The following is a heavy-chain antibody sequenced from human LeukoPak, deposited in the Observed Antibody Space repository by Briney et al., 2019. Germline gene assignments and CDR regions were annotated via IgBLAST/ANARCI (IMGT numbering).Heavy chain of an antibody. CDR2: ISGDGGST. V-gene: IGHV3-43*02. D-gene: IGHD2-15*01. CDR1: GFIFNDYA. CDR3: ATDCSGDRCYSL. Sequence: GRSLRLSCAVSGFIFNDYAMNWVRQAPGKGLEWVSFISGDGGSTYYADSVKGRFTISRDNSRNCLYLQMNSLRPGDTALYYCATDCSGDRCYSLWGQGTLVTVSS. J-gene: IGHJ4*02.